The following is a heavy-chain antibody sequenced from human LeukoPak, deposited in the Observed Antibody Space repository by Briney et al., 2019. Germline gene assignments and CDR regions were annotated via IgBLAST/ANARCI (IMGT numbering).Heavy chain of an antibody. CDR2: ISSSGSAI. Sequence: GGSLRLSCEDSGFTFRSYEMNWVRQAPGKGLEWFSYISSSGSAIYYADSVKGRFTISRDNAKNSLYLQMSSLRAEDTAVYYCARIGYRSSSLDYWGQGTLVTVSS. CDR3: ARIGYRSSSLDY. J-gene: IGHJ4*02. CDR1: GFTFRSYE. V-gene: IGHV3-48*03. D-gene: IGHD6-6*01.